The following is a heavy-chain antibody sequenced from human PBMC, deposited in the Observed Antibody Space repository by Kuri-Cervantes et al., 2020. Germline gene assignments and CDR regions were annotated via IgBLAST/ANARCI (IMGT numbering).Heavy chain of an antibody. CDR1: GFTFSSYA. CDR2: ISGSGGST. Sequence: GGSLRLSCAASGFTFSSYAMSWVRQAPGKGLGWVSAISGSGGSTYYADSVKGRFTISRDNSKNTLYLQMNSLRAEDTAVYYCTKDLISRFHWFDPWGQGTLVTVSS. D-gene: IGHD3-3*01. CDR3: TKDLISRFHWFDP. V-gene: IGHV3-23*01. J-gene: IGHJ5*02.